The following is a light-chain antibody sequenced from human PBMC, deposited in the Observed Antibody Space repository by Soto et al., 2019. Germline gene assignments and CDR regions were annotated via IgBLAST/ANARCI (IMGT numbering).Light chain of an antibody. J-gene: IGLJ1*01. CDR3: SAYTVSRTYV. CDR1: STYVGVYYY. V-gene: IGLV2-14*03. CDR2: DVT. Sequence: QSALTQPASVSGSPGQSITISCTGTSTYVGVYYYLSWFQQHPGKAPKLMIYDVTKRPSGVSNRFSGSKSGNTASLTISGLQGEDEADYYCSAYTVSRTYVFGTGTKVTVL.